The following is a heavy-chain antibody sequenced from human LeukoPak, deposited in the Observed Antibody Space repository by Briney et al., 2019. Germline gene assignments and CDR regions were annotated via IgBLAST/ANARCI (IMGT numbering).Heavy chain of an antibody. CDR1: GFTFSSYG. CDR2: ISYDGSNK. D-gene: IGHD3-22*01. J-gene: IGHJ4*02. CDR3: AKDHGYYDSSGYYLEDY. V-gene: IGHV3-30*18. Sequence: GGSLRLSCAASGFTFSSYGMHWVRQAPGKGLEWVAVISYDGSNKYYADSVKGRFTISRDNSKNTPYLQMNSLGAEDTAVYYCAKDHGYYDSSGYYLEDYWGQGTLVTVSS.